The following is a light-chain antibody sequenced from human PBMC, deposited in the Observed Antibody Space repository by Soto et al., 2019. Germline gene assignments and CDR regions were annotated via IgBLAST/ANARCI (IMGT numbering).Light chain of an antibody. V-gene: IGKV3-20*01. CDR3: QQDCDSPLS. CDR2: CAS. J-gene: IGKJ3*01. Sequence: EVVLTQSPGTLSLSPGERATLSCRASQNVYINSLAWYQQKPGQPPRLLIYCASTSAAAIPDRFSGSGSGADFALSIDGLEPEDFAMYYCQQDCDSPLSFGPGTRVD. CDR1: QNVYINS.